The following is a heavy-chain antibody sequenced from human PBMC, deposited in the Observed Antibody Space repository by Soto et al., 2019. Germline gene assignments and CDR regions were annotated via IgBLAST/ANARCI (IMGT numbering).Heavy chain of an antibody. CDR1: GFTFSSYA. CDR3: ARRSSGWYFDY. J-gene: IGHJ4*02. D-gene: IGHD6-19*01. V-gene: IGHV3-23*01. CDR2: ISGSGGST. Sequence: EVQLLESGGGLVQPGGSLRLSCAASGFTFSSYAMSWVRQAPGKGLEWVSAISGSGGSTCYADSVKGRFTISRDNSKNTLYLQMKSLRAEDTAVYYCARRSSGWYFDYWGQGTLVTVSS.